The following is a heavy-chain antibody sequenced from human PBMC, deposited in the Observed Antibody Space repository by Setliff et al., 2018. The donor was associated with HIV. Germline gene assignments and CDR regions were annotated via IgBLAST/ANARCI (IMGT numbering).Heavy chain of an antibody. V-gene: IGHV4-39*07. Sequence: PSETLSLTCTVSGGSISSSSYYWGWIRQPPGKGLEWIGSIFYSGSTYYNPSLKSRVTISVDTSKNQFSLKLSSVTAADTAVYYCALTGHRLLRGYMDVWGKGTTVTVSS. CDR3: ALTGHRLLRGYMDV. D-gene: IGHD2-15*01. J-gene: IGHJ6*03. CDR1: GGSISSSSYY. CDR2: IFYSGST.